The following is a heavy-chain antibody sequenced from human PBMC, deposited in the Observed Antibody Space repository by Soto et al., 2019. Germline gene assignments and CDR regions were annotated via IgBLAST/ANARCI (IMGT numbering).Heavy chain of an antibody. CDR2: ISYDGSNK. V-gene: IGHV3-30-3*01. J-gene: IGHJ5*02. CDR3: ARDLVP. CDR1: GFTFSSYA. D-gene: IGHD1-26*01. Sequence: QVQLVESGGGVVQPGRSLRLSCAASGFTFSSYAMHWVRQAPGKGLEWVAVISYDGSNKYYADSVKGRFTVSRDNSKNTRYLQMNSGRAEDTAVYYCARDLVPWGQGTLVTVSS.